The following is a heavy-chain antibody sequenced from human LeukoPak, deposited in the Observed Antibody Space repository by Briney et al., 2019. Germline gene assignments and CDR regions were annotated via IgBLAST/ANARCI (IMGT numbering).Heavy chain of an antibody. CDR2: IRSKAYGETA. CDR3: TRDRGAYNLYDY. Sequence: GGSLRLSCTASGFTFGDYAMSWIRQAPGKGLEWVGFIRSKAYGETADYAASVKGRFTISRDDSKAIAYLQMNSLKTEDTAVYHCTRDRGAYNLYDYWGQGILVTVSS. V-gene: IGHV3-49*03. J-gene: IGHJ4*02. CDR1: GFTFGDYA. D-gene: IGHD1-1*01.